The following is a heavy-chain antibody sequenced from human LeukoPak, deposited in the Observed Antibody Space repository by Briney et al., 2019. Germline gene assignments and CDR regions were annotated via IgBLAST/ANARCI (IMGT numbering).Heavy chain of an antibody. J-gene: IGHJ4*02. CDR2: ISYDGSNK. Sequence: QAGRSLRLSCAASGFTFSSYAMHWVRQAPGKGLEWVAVISYDGSNKYYADSVKGRFTISRDNPKNTLYLQMNSLRAEDTAVCYCASGAGGVGQFDYWGQGTLVTVSS. V-gene: IGHV3-30-3*01. CDR3: ASGAGGVGQFDY. D-gene: IGHD1-26*01. CDR1: GFTFSSYA.